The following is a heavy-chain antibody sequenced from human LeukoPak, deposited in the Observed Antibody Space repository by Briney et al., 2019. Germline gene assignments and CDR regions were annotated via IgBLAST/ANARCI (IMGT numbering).Heavy chain of an antibody. CDR1: GFTFSSYA. CDR3: AKSQSGYSSSWYFVY. V-gene: IGHV3-23*01. D-gene: IGHD6-13*01. Sequence: GGSLRLSCAASGFTFSSYAMGWVRQAPGKGLEWVSVISGSGISTYYADSVKGRFTISRDNSKNTLYLQMNSLRAEDTAVYYCAKSQSGYSSSWYFVYWGQGTLVTVSS. CDR2: ISGSGIST. J-gene: IGHJ4*02.